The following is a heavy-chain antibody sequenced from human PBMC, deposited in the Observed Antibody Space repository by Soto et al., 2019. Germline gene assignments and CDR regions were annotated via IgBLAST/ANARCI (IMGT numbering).Heavy chain of an antibody. CDR1: GASVRSGDYY. Sequence: SETLSLTCSVSGASVRSGDYYWSCIRQAPGKGLEWIGYIYNSGGSYYNPSLKGRLTISIDTSKNQFSLKLNSVTAADTAIYYCVGTGTTDDYWGRGTMLTVYS. CDR2: IYNSGGS. J-gene: IGHJ4*02. V-gene: IGHV4-30-4*01. CDR3: VGTGTTDDY. D-gene: IGHD4-17*01.